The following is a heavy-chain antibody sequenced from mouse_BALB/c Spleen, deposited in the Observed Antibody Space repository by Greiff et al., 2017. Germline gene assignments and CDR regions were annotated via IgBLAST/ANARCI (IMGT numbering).Heavy chain of an antibody. J-gene: IGHJ1*01. CDR1: GYTFTSYW. CDR3: ARPVTTAHWYFDV. Sequence: VKLMESGAELAKPGASVKMSCKASGYTFTSYWMHWVKQRPGQGLEWIGYINPSTGYTEYNQKFKDKATLTADKSSSTAYMQLSSLTSEDSAVYYCARPVTTAHWYFDVWGAGTTVTVSS. CDR2: INPSTGYT. V-gene: IGHV1-7*01. D-gene: IGHD1-2*01.